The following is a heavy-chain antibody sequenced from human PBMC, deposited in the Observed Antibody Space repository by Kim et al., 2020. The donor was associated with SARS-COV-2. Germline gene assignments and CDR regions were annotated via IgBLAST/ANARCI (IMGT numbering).Heavy chain of an antibody. V-gene: IGHV3-23*01. CDR3: AKDVWGYSGMDV. D-gene: IGHD3-16*02. CDR2: ISGNGDST. Sequence: GGSLRLSCAASGFSFSTNAMGWVRQAPGKGLEWVSSISGNGDSTFYADSVRGRFTISRDITQSTLYLQMNSLRAEDTALYYCAKDVWGYSGMDVWGQGTTVTVSS. J-gene: IGHJ6*02. CDR1: GFSFSTNA.